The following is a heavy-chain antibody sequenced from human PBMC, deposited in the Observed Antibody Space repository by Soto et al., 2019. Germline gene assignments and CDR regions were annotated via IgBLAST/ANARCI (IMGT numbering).Heavy chain of an antibody. D-gene: IGHD1-1*01. CDR2: IYWDADK. CDR3: AHRLEIAITGTLDY. Sequence: QITLKESGPTLVKPTQTLTLTCTFSGFSLTTSGVGVGWIRRPPGKALVWLALIYWDADKRYSPSLKSRLTITKDTSKSQVVLTMTNMDPVDTATYYCAHRLEIAITGTLDYWGQGTLVTVSS. J-gene: IGHJ4*02. CDR1: GFSLTTSGVG. V-gene: IGHV2-5*02.